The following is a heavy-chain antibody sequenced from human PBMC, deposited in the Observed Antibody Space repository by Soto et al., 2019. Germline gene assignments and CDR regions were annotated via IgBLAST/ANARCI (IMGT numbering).Heavy chain of an antibody. J-gene: IGHJ4*02. CDR3: ARDRYDGTNYFSF. D-gene: IGHD2-8*01. V-gene: IGHV1-8*01. CDR2: MNPNSGNT. Sequence: QVQLLQSGAAVKKPGASVKVSCKSSGYSFTSYDISWVRQAAGQGLEWMGGMNPNSGNTGYAKKFQGRVTMTRNTAISTAYMELSSLTSEDTAVYYCARDRYDGTNYFSFWGQGTLVTVSS. CDR1: GYSFTSYD.